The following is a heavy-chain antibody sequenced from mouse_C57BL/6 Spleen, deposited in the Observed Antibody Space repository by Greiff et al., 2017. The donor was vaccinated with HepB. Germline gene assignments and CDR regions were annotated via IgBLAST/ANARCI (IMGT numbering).Heavy chain of an antibody. Sequence: QVQLQQPGAELVKPGASVKLSCKASGYTFTSYWMHWVKQRPGRGLEWIGRIDPNSGGTRYNEKFKSKATLTVDKPSSTAYMQLSSLTSEDSAVYYCARSDYGSSYDWYFDVWGTGTTVTVSS. CDR2: IDPNSGGT. J-gene: IGHJ1*03. D-gene: IGHD1-1*01. V-gene: IGHV1-72*01. CDR1: GYTFTSYW. CDR3: ARSDYGSSYDWYFDV.